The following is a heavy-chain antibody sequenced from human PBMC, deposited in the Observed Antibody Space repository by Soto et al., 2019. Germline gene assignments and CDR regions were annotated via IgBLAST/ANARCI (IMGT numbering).Heavy chain of an antibody. CDR1: GVTFSSYG. Sequence: QVQLVESGGGVVQPGRSLRLSCAASGVTFSSYGMHWVRQAPGKGLEWVAVISYDGSNKYYADSMKGRFTISRDTSKNPLYLQMNSLRAEDTAVYYCAKEFLSGYDSPLYYWGQGTLVTVSS. D-gene: IGHD5-12*01. J-gene: IGHJ4*02. CDR2: ISYDGSNK. V-gene: IGHV3-30*18. CDR3: AKEFLSGYDSPLYY.